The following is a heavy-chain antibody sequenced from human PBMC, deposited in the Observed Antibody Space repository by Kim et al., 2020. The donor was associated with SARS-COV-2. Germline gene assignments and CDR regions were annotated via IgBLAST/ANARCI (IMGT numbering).Heavy chain of an antibody. Sequence: LKSRITIPVDTPKNQFSLKLSSLTAADTAVYYCAREVLRYFDWLSTYFDYWGQGTLVTVSS. J-gene: IGHJ4*02. V-gene: IGHV4-30-2*05. CDR3: AREVLRYFDWLSTYFDY. D-gene: IGHD3-9*01.